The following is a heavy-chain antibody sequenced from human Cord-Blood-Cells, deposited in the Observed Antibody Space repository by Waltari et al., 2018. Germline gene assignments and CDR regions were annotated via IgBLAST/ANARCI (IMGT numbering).Heavy chain of an antibody. CDR3: ARGPKNWNFDY. J-gene: IGHJ4*02. Sequence: QVQLQQWGAGLLKPSETLSLTCAVYGGSFSGYYWSWICQPPGKGLEWIGEINHSGSTNYNPSLKRRVTISVDTSKNQFSLKLSSVTAADTAVYYCARGPKNWNFDYWGQGTLVTVSS. D-gene: IGHD1-1*01. V-gene: IGHV4-34*01. CDR1: GGSFSGYY. CDR2: INHSGST.